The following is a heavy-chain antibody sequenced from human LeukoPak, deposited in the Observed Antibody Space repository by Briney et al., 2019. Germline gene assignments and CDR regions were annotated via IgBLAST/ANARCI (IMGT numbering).Heavy chain of an antibody. CDR3: SRIFYHGRTGYYPDH. CDR2: SKNKANAYST. CDR1: GFTFSDHH. V-gene: IGHV3-72*01. Sequence: GGSLRLSCAVSGFTFSDHHMDWVRQAPGKGLEWIGRSKNKANAYSTVYAASVKGRFTFSRDDPKNSLYLQMDSLKDEDTAVYYCSRIFYHGRTGYYPDHWGQGTLVTVSS. D-gene: IGHD3-9*01. J-gene: IGHJ4*02.